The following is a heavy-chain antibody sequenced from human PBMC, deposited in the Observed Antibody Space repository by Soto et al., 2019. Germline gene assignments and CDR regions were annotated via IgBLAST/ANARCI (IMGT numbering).Heavy chain of an antibody. Sequence: QGQLVQSGAEVKKPGASVKVSCKASGYTFTGYYIHWVRQAPGQGLEWMGWINPKSGVTNYAKTFQGRVTMITDTSISTAYMELSRLRSDDTAVYYCARDMAYGDFLPALFWGQGTLVTVSS. CDR2: INPKSGVT. CDR3: ARDMAYGDFLPALF. J-gene: IGHJ4*02. D-gene: IGHD4-17*01. CDR1: GYTFTGYY. V-gene: IGHV1-2*02.